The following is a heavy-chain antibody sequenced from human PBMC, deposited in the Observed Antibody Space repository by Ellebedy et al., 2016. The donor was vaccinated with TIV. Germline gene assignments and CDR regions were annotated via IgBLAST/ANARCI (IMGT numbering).Heavy chain of an antibody. CDR3: ARRPHGGDSARLFYFDY. J-gene: IGHJ4*02. V-gene: IGHV5-51*01. CDR1: GYTFGNHW. Sequence: GESLKISCQTSGYTFGNHWIGWVRQVPGQGLEWVGVIFPDDSDTRSSPSFQGQVTISADRSIRTAYLQWRRLKASDTAIYYCARRPHGGDSARLFYFDYWGPGSLVTVSS. D-gene: IGHD2-21*02. CDR2: IFPDDSDT.